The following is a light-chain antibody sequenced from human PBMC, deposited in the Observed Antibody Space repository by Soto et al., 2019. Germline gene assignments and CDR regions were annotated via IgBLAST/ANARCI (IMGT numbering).Light chain of an antibody. CDR1: QSVSSY. CDR3: QQRSNWPLT. CDR2: EAS. J-gene: IGKJ4*01. V-gene: IGKV3-11*01. Sequence: EIVLTQSPATLSLSPGERATLSCRASQSVSSYLAWYQQKPGQAPRLLIYEASNRATGIPPRFSGSGSGTDFTLTISSLEPEDFAVYSCQQRSNWPLTLGGGTKVEVK.